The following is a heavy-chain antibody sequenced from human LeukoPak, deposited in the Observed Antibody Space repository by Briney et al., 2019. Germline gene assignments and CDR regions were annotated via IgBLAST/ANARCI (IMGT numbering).Heavy chain of an antibody. Sequence: TGGSLRLSCAASGFTFSSYWMHWVRQAPRKGLVWVSRSNSDGSSTSYADSVKGRFTISRDNAENSVHLQMNSLRAEDTAVYYCARDWELSRDYWGQGTLVTVSS. CDR3: ARDWELSRDY. V-gene: IGHV3-74*01. D-gene: IGHD1-7*01. CDR2: SNSDGSST. J-gene: IGHJ4*02. CDR1: GFTFSSYW.